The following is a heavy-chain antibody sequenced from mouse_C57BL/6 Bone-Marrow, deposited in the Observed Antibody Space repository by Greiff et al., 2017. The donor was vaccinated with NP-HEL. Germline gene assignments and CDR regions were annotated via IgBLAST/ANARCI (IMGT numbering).Heavy chain of an antibody. V-gene: IGHV1-7*01. CDR1: GYTFTSYW. Sequence: QVQLKESGAELAKPGASVKLSCKASGYTFTSYWMHWVKQRPGQGLEWIGYINPSSGYTKYNQKFKDKATFTADKSSSTAYMQLSSLTYEDSAVYYCAREPLLGPYWYFDVWGTGTTVTVSS. CDR3: AREPLLGPYWYFDV. J-gene: IGHJ1*03. CDR2: INPSSGYT. D-gene: IGHD4-1*01.